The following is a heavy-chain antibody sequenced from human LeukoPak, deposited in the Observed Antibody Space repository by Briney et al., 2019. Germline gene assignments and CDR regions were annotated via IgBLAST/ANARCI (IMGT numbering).Heavy chain of an antibody. D-gene: IGHD2-8*01. J-gene: IGHJ6*02. CDR2: ISGSGGST. V-gene: IGHV3-23*01. CDR3: AKGTSHYYYYGMDV. Sequence: PGGSLRLSCAASGFTFSSYAMNWVRQAPGKGLEWVSAISGSGGSTYYADSVKGRFTISRDNSKNTLYLQMNSLRAEDTAVYYCAKGTSHYYYYGMDVWGQGTTVTVSS. CDR1: GFTFSSYA.